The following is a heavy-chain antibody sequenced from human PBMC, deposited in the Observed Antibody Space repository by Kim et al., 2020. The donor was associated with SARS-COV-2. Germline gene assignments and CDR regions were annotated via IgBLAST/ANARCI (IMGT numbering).Heavy chain of an antibody. J-gene: IGHJ5*02. CDR2: T. CDR3: ARAGAVSWFDP. V-gene: IGHV4-59*01. Sequence: TNYNPPLKRRVTISEDTSKNQVSLRLSSVAAADTAVYYCARAGAVSWFDPWGQGTLVTVSS. D-gene: IGHD6-19*01.